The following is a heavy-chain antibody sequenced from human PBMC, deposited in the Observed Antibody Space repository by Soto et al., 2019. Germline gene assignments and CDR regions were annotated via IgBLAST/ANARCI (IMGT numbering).Heavy chain of an antibody. CDR2: IKSRALGGTT. CDR1: DFAFSNAW. Sequence: GGSLRLSCAASDFAFSNAWINWVRQAPGKGLEWVGRIKSRALGGTTDFAAPVRGRFAITRDDSRNMVYMQMNNLNTEDTAVYYCNTDSHSPIVEVRFDYWGHGTLVTVSS. D-gene: IGHD3-16*02. J-gene: IGHJ4*01. CDR3: NTDSHSPIVEVRFDY. V-gene: IGHV3-15*07.